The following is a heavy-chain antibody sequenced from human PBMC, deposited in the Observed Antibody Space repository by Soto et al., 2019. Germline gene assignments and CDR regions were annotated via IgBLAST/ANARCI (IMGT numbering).Heavy chain of an antibody. CDR3: ARGIGGTSDY. V-gene: IGHV4-34*01. D-gene: IGHD2-15*01. CDR1: GGPFSGYY. Sequence: QVQLQQWGAGLLKPSETLSLTCAVHGGPFSGYYWSWIRQPPGKGLEWIGEINYSGNTNYPPSLKRRVTISVDTSKRHFSLKLSSVTAADTAVYYCARGIGGTSDYWGQGTLVTVSS. J-gene: IGHJ4*02. CDR2: INYSGNT.